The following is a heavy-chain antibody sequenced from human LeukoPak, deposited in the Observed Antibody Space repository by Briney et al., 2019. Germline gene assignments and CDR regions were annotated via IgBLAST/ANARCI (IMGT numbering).Heavy chain of an antibody. CDR2: IYSTGST. CDR1: DGSFSGYY. Sequence: SETLSLTCAVYDGSFSGYYWTWIRQPPGKRLEWLGYIYSTGSTNYNPSLKSRIAISVDTSKNQFYLNPTSVSAADTAVYFCVRKIAAGSLTPWGQGTLVTVSS. J-gene: IGHJ5*02. D-gene: IGHD6-13*01. CDR3: VRKIAAGSLTP. V-gene: IGHV4-34*11.